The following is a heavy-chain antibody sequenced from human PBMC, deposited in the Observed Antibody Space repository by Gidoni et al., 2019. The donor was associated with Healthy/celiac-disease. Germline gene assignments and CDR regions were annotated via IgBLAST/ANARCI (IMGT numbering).Heavy chain of an antibody. D-gene: IGHD6-19*01. CDR1: GFTFSSYS. CDR3: ARQDSSGWYPSYDFDY. J-gene: IGHJ4*02. V-gene: IGHV3-48*01. Sequence: EVQLVESGGGLVQPGGSLRLSCAASGFTFSSYSMNWVRQAPGKGLEWVSYISSSSSTIYYADSVKGRFTISRDNAKNPLYLQMNSLRAEDTAVYYCARQDSSGWYPSYDFDYWGQGTLVTVSS. CDR2: ISSSSSTI.